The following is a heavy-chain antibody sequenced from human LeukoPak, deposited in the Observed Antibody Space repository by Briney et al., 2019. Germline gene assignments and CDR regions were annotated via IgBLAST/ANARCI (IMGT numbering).Heavy chain of an antibody. CDR1: GFTFSTSW. Sequence: GGSLRLSCAASGFTFSTSWMTWVRQAPGKGLEWISTVSGRGGGTFSADSVKGRFTMSRDNSKNTMYLQMNSLRAEDTAVYFCAKDRAVAVTNRGDAFDFWGQGTMVTVSS. J-gene: IGHJ3*01. D-gene: IGHD6-19*01. V-gene: IGHV3-23*01. CDR3: AKDRAVAVTNRGDAFDF. CDR2: VSGRGGGT.